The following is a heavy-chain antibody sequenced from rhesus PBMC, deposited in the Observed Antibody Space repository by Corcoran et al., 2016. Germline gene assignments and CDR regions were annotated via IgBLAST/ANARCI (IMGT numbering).Heavy chain of an antibody. J-gene: IGHJ4*01. D-gene: IGHD6-31*01. Sequence: EVQLVETGGGLVQPGGSLRLSCAASGFTFSNYWMSWVRQAPGKGLEWVGFIKNKADGGTAAYAESVKGRFTISRDDSKNTLYLQMNSLKTEDTAVYYCTRETIAAADYWGQGVLVTVSS. V-gene: IGHV3S11*01. CDR2: IKNKADGGTA. CDR1: GFTFSNYW. CDR3: TRETIAAADY.